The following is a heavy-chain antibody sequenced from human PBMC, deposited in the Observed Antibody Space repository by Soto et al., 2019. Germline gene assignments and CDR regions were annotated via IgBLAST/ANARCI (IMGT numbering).Heavy chain of an antibody. V-gene: IGHV4-39*01. D-gene: IGHD5-12*01. CDR1: GGSISSSSYY. Sequence: SETLSLTCTVSGGSISSSSYYWGWIRQPPGKGLEWIGSIYYSGSTYYNPSLKSRVTISVDTSKNQFSLKLSSVTAADTAVYYCAYIVATPSNWFDPWGQGTLVTVSS. CDR3: AYIVATPSNWFDP. CDR2: IYYSGST. J-gene: IGHJ5*02.